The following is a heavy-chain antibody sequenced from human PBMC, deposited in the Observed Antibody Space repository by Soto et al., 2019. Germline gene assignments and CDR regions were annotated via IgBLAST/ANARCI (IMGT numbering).Heavy chain of an antibody. CDR1: GYTFTRYG. Sequence: QVQLVQSGAEVKNPGASVKVSCKASGYTFTRYGIGWARQAPGQGLEWMGWINTYNGNTNYAQNVQGRVTLTTDTSTSTAYMELRRLRSNDTAIYYCAMVDVYVTPSPQDVWGQGTTFIAYS. V-gene: IGHV1-18*01. J-gene: IGHJ6*02. D-gene: IGHD3-16*01. CDR3: AMVDVYVTPSPQDV. CDR2: INTYNGNT.